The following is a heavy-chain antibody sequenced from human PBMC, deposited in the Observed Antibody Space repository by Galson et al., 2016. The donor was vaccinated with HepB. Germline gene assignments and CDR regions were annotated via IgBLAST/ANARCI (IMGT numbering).Heavy chain of an antibody. CDR2: IYPDDSDT. V-gene: IGHV5-51*01. J-gene: IGHJ4*02. Sequence: QSGAEVKKPGESLKISCKGSTYSLNTYWIGWARQLPGKGLEWMGIIYPDDSDTRYSPSFRGQVTISADESITTAYLQWSSLKASDTAMYYCARRTRGVAGTGFDYWGQGTQVTVSS. D-gene: IGHD3/OR15-3a*01. CDR1: TYSLNTYW. CDR3: ARRTRGVAGTGFDY.